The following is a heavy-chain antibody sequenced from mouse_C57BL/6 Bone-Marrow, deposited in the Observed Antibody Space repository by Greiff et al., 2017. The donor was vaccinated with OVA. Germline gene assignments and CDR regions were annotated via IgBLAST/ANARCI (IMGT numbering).Heavy chain of an antibody. V-gene: IGHV1-66*01. CDR2: IYPGSGNT. D-gene: IGHD3-2*02. CDR3: ASGGRSGRYCAMDY. Sequence: VKLLESGPELVKPGASVKISCKASGYSFTSYYIHWVKQRPGQGLEWIGWIYPGSGNTKYNEKFKGKATLTADTSSSTAYMQLSSLTSEDSAVYDGASGGRSGRYCAMDYWGQGTSVTVSS. J-gene: IGHJ4*01. CDR1: GYSFTSYY.